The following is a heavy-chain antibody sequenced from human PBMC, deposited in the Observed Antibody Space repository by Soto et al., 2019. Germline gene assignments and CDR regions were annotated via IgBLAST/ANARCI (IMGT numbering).Heavy chain of an antibody. CDR1: GFTFSTYS. CDR2: ISSSSSTI. J-gene: IGHJ4*02. D-gene: IGHD6-19*01. CDR3: TTEFGYSSGQNDH. V-gene: IGHV3-48*01. Sequence: GGSLRLSCAASGFTFSTYSMNWVRQAPGKGLEWVSYISSSSSTIFYTDSVKGRFTVSRDNAKNSLHLQMNSLKIEDTAVYYCTTEFGYSSGQNDHWGQGALVTVSS.